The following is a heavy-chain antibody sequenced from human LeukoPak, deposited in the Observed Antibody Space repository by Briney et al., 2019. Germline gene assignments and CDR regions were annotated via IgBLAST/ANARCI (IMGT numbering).Heavy chain of an antibody. CDR3: ARQAGGGPRAEQLVLLSYMDV. CDR2: MNPNSGNT. V-gene: IGHV1-8*03. D-gene: IGHD6-13*01. J-gene: IGHJ6*03. Sequence: RRASVKVSCKASGYTFTSYDINWVRQATGQGLEWMGWMNPNSGNTGYAQKFQGRVTITRNTSISTAYMELSSLRSEDTAVYYCARQAGGGPRAEQLVLLSYMDVWGKGTTVTISS. CDR1: GYTFTSYD.